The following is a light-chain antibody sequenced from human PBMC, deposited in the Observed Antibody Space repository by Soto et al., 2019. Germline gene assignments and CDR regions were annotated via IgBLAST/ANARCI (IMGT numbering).Light chain of an antibody. CDR3: QQYSNWPSWT. Sequence: IVLTQSPGTLSLSPGDRATLSCRASQSVSSNLAWYQQKPGQAPRLLIYGASTRATGIPARFSGSGSGTEFTLTISSLQSEDFAVYYCQQYSNWPSWTFGQGTKV. J-gene: IGKJ1*01. CDR1: QSVSSN. V-gene: IGKV3-15*01. CDR2: GAS.